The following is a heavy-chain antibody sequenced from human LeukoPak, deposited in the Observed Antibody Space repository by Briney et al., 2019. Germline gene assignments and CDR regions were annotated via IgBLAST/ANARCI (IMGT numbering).Heavy chain of an antibody. CDR2: INNDGRST. CDR1: GFTFDDYD. CDR3: ARDNEYCTGGTCRLDY. V-gene: IGHV3-74*01. D-gene: IGHD2-15*01. J-gene: IGHJ4*02. Sequence: GGSLRLSCAASGFTFDDYDIHWVRQAPGKGLVWVSRINNDGRSTSYAGSVKGRFTISRDNAKNTLYLQMNSLRAEDTAVYYCARDNEYCTGGTCRLDYWGQGALVTVSS.